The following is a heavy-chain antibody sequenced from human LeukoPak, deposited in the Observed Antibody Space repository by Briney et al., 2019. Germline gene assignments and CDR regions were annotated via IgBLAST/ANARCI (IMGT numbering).Heavy chain of an antibody. CDR1: GFTFSSYG. Sequence: SGGSLRLSCAASGFTFSSYGMHWVRQAPGKGLEWVAVISYDGSNKYYADSVKGRFTISRDNSKNTLYLQMNSLRAEDTAVYYCAREGPRIAVAGISDYYYYGMDVWGQGTTVTVSS. J-gene: IGHJ6*02. D-gene: IGHD6-19*01. V-gene: IGHV3-30*03. CDR2: ISYDGSNK. CDR3: AREGPRIAVAGISDYYYYGMDV.